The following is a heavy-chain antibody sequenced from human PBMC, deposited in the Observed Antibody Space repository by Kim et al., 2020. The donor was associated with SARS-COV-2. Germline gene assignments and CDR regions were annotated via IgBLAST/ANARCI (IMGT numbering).Heavy chain of an antibody. V-gene: IGHV3-30-3*01. D-gene: IGHD1-26*01. CDR2: ISYDGSNR. Sequence: GGSLRLSCAASGFTFSNYFMYWVRQAPGKGLEWVAVISYDGSNRYYADSVDSVQGRITISRDNYKNSLYLEMNTLGLGDTAVYYCARGTSRYSGDYHFD. J-gene: IGHJ4*01. CDR3: ARGTSRYSGDYHFD. CDR1: GFTFSNYF.